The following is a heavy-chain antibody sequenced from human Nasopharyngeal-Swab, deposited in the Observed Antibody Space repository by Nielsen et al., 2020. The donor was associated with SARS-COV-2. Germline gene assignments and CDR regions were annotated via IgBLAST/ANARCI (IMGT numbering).Heavy chain of an antibody. CDR3: ARADSSSWYFDY. D-gene: IGHD6-13*01. Sequence: GASLKISCAASGFTFSSYSMNWVRQAPGKGLEWVSSISGSSSYIYYADSVKGRFTISRDNAKNSLYLQMNSLRAEDTAVYYCARADSSSWYFDYWGQGTLVTVSS. CDR2: ISGSSSYI. CDR1: GFTFSSYS. J-gene: IGHJ4*02. V-gene: IGHV3-21*01.